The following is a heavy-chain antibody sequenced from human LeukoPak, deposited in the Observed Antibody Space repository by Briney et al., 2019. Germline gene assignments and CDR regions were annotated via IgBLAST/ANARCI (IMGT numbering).Heavy chain of an antibody. CDR1: GGSISSYY. V-gene: IGHV4-59*12. J-gene: IGHJ6*03. CDR3: ARAFGGSSSWSDYYYYYMDV. Sequence: PSEALSLTCTVSGGSISSYYWSWIRQPPGKGLEWIGYIYYSGSTNYNPSLKSRVTMSVDTSKNQFSLKLSSVTAADTAVYYCARAFGGSSSWSDYYYYYMDVWGKGTTVTVSS. CDR2: IYYSGST. D-gene: IGHD6-13*01.